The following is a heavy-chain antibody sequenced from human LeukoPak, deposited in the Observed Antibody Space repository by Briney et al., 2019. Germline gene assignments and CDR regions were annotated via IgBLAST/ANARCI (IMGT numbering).Heavy chain of an antibody. CDR3: AKKESGFYDILTGYDRGFMDV. J-gene: IGHJ6*02. CDR2: IWYDGSNK. D-gene: IGHD3-9*01. CDR1: GFTFSNYG. V-gene: IGHV3-33*06. Sequence: GRSLRLSCAASGFTFSNYGMHWVRQAPGKGLEWVALIWYDGSNKYYADSVKGRFTISRDNSKNTLYLQMNSLRAEDTAVYYCAKKESGFYDILTGYDRGFMDVWGQGTTVTVSS.